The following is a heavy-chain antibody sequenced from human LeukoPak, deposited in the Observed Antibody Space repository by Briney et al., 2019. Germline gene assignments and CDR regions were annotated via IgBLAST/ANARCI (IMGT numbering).Heavy chain of an antibody. Sequence: ASVEVSCKASGYTFTGYYIHWVRQAPGQGLEWMGWINPNSGDTNYAQKFQGWVTMTRDTSISTAYMELSRLRSDDTAVYYCARGFQWLVRFDYWGQGTLVTVSS. CDR3: ARGFQWLVRFDY. CDR2: INPNSGDT. V-gene: IGHV1-2*04. J-gene: IGHJ4*02. CDR1: GYTFTGYY. D-gene: IGHD6-19*01.